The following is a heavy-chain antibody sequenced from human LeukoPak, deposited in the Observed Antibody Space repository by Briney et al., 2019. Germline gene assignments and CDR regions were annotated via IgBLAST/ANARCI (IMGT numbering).Heavy chain of an antibody. J-gene: IGHJ4*02. Sequence: ASVKVSCKASGYTFTGYYMHWVRQAPGQGLEWMGWINPNSGGTNYAQKFQGRVTMTRDTSISTAYMELSRLRSDDTAVCYCARTFPVTRITMVRGVPSLFDYWGQGTLVTVSS. D-gene: IGHD3-10*01. CDR1: GYTFTGYY. CDR2: INPNSGGT. CDR3: ARTFPVTRITMVRGVPSLFDY. V-gene: IGHV1-2*02.